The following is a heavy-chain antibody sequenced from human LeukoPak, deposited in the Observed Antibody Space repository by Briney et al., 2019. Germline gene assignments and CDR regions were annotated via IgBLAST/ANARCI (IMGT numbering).Heavy chain of an antibody. CDR2: ISDNGGSI. D-gene: IGHD2-21*01. J-gene: IGHJ5*02. Sequence: GGPLRLSCAASGFTFSSFGMTWVRQAPGKGLEWVSAISDNGGSIFYADSVKGRFTISRDNSKNSLYLQMNSLRADDTAVYYCVKIAPDLPWGQGTLVTVS. CDR3: VKIAPDLP. V-gene: IGHV3-23*01. CDR1: GFTFSSFG.